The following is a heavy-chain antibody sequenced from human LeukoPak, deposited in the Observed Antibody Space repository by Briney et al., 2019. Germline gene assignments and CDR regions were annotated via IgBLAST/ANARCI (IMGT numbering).Heavy chain of an antibody. Sequence: GGSLRLSCAASGFTFSSYEMNWVRQAPGKGLEWVSYISSSGSTIYYADSVKGRFTISRDNAKNSLYLQMNSLRAGDTAVYYCAILRGYYYDSSGYYRHDAFDIWGQGTMVTVSS. J-gene: IGHJ3*02. D-gene: IGHD3-22*01. CDR1: GFTFSSYE. V-gene: IGHV3-48*03. CDR3: AILRGYYYDSSGYYRHDAFDI. CDR2: ISSSGSTI.